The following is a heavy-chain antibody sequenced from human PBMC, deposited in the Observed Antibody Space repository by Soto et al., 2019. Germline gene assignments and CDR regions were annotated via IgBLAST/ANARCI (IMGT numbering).Heavy chain of an antibody. Sequence: ELLESGGGLVQPGGSLRLSCAASGFSFSTYAMTWVRQAPGKGLEWVSVVSGSGDTSYYAESVKDRFIISRDNSKNTVYLEMKRLRGDDTAVYYCAKVYGSGSRPYYYGMDVWGQGTTVTVSS. J-gene: IGHJ6*02. CDR2: VSGSGDTS. V-gene: IGHV3-23*01. D-gene: IGHD2-15*01. CDR3: AKVYGSGSRPYYYGMDV. CDR1: GFSFSTYA.